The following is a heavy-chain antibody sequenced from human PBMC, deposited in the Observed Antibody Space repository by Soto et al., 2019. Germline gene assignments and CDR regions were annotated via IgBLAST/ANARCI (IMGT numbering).Heavy chain of an antibody. D-gene: IGHD6-19*01. Sequence: QVQLVQSGAEVKKPGASVTVSCKTSGYTFSNYGINWVRQAPGQGLEWMGWISGYNGNTNYAQTLKCRVTMTTDTSTGTVYMELRSLTSDDTAIYYCSRFIMVGGWFDPNYYHGMDVWGQGXTVTVSS. CDR3: SRFIMVGGWFDPNYYHGMDV. CDR1: GYTFSNYG. CDR2: ISGYNGNT. V-gene: IGHV1-18*01. J-gene: IGHJ6*02.